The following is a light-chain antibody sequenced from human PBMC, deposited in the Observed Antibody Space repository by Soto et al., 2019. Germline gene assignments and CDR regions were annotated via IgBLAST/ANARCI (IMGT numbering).Light chain of an antibody. V-gene: IGLV2-14*01. J-gene: IGLJ2*01. CDR2: EVA. CDR3: SSYTTTNTVV. CDR1: SSDVGSYNY. Sequence: QSALTQPASVSGSPGQSITISCTGTSSDVGSYNYVSWYQHHPGKAPKVIIYEVANRPSEISNRFSGSKSSNTAYLTISGLQAEDQDDYYCSSYTTTNTVVFAGGTKLTVL.